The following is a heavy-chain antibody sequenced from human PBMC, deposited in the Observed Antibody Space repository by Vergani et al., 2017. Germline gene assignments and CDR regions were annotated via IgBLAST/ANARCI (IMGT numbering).Heavy chain of an antibody. CDR2: ISWNSGSI. D-gene: IGHD6-13*01. Sequence: EVQLVESGGGLVQPGRSLRLSCAASGFTFDDYAMHWVRQAPGKGLEWVSGISWNSGSIGYADSVKGRFTISRDNAKNSLYLQMNSLRAEDTAVYYCARGGIAAAGTLDYWGQGTLVTVSS. CDR3: ARGGIAAAGTLDY. J-gene: IGHJ4*02. V-gene: IGHV3-9*01. CDR1: GFTFDDYA.